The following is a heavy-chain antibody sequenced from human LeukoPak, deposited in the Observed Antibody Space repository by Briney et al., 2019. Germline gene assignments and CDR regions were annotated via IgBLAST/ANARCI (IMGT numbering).Heavy chain of an antibody. Sequence: GGSLRLSCAASGFTFSSYSMNWVRQAPGKGLEWVSSISSSSSYIYYADSVKGRFTISRDNAKNSLYLQMNSLRAEDTAVYYCAKELAESTGRTLGFDYWGQGTLVTVSS. CDR1: GFTFSSYS. CDR2: ISSSSSYI. J-gene: IGHJ4*02. D-gene: IGHD2-15*01. CDR3: AKELAESTGRTLGFDY. V-gene: IGHV3-21*01.